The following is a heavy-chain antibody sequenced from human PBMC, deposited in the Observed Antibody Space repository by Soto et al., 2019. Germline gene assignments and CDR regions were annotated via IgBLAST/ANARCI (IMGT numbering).Heavy chain of an antibody. CDR1: AFTSTNYI. J-gene: IGHJ6*02. CDR2: ISGSGDDT. CDR3: TKDRGLQASISNDPGRYGMDV. D-gene: IGHD1-1*01. Sequence: GGYLGPASPRSAFTSTNYITGWVRQAPGKWIGWVSGISGSGDDTDYADSGRGRFIISRDNSKNTLYLQLSGLRVEDTAIYYCTKDRGLQASISNDPGRYGMDVWGPGTTVIVSS. V-gene: IGHV3-23*01.